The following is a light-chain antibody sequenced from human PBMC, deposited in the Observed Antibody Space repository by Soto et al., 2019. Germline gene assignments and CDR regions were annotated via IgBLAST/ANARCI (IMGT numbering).Light chain of an antibody. J-gene: IGLJ3*02. CDR3: QSYDSSLSGSV. V-gene: IGLV1-40*01. CDR1: SSNIGAGYD. Sequence: QSVLTQPPSVSGAPGQRVSISGTGSSSNIGAGYDVHWYQQLPGTAPKLLIYGNSARPSGVPDRFSGSQSGTSASLAITGLQAEDEADYYCQSYDSSLSGSVFGGGTQLTVL. CDR2: GNS.